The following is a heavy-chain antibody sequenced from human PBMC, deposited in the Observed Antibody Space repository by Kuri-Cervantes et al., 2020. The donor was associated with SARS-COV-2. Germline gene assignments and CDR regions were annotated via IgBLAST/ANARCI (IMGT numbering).Heavy chain of an antibody. Sequence: GGSLRLSCAASGFTFSSYWMSWVRQAPGKGLEWVANIKQDGSERYHVDSVKGRFTISRDNSKNTLYLQMNSLRAEDTAVYYCARERGLRGWFDPWGQGTLVPSPQ. CDR3: ARERGLRGWFDP. J-gene: IGHJ5*02. CDR1: GFTFSSYW. CDR2: IKQDGSER. V-gene: IGHV3-7*05.